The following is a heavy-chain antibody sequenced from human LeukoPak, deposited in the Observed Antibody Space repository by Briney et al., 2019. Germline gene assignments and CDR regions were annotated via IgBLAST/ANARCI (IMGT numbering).Heavy chain of an antibody. V-gene: IGHV3-74*01. CDR1: ECSFSCYC. J-gene: IGHJ4*02. CDR3: VRDVPVSGLDY. Sequence: GYLSFSCAAPECSFSCYCTGCVRLARGPRPVWVSRISSDGTTTTYADSVKGRLTVSRDNAKNTLYLQMNSLRAEDTAVYYCVRDVPVSGLDYWGQGSLVTVSS. CDR2: ISSDGTTT. D-gene: IGHD6-19*01.